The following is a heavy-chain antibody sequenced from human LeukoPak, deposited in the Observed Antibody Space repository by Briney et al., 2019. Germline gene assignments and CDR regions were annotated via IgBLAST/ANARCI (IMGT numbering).Heavy chain of an antibody. CDR3: ARDREMGTIRNGFDV. CDR1: GSTFSAYS. Sequence: GGSLRLSCAASGSTFSAYSMNWVRQAPGKGLEWVSSISTSSSYIYYADSVKGRFTVSRDNAKNSLFLQMNSLRAEDTALYYCARDREMGTIRNGFDVWGQGTIVSVSS. V-gene: IGHV3-21*01. CDR2: ISTSSSYI. J-gene: IGHJ3*01. D-gene: IGHD5-24*01.